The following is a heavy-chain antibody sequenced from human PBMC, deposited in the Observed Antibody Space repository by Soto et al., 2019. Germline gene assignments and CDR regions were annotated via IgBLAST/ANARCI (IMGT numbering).Heavy chain of an antibody. D-gene: IGHD3-10*01. CDR3: ARDRKYYGSGSKLFDY. J-gene: IGHJ4*02. Sequence: GASVKVSCKASGGAFSSYAISWVRQAPGQGLEWMGGIIPILGTANYAQKFQGRVTITADESTSTAYMELSSLRSEDTAVYYCARDRKYYGSGSKLFDYWGQGTLVTVSS. CDR1: GGAFSSYA. V-gene: IGHV1-69*13. CDR2: IIPILGTA.